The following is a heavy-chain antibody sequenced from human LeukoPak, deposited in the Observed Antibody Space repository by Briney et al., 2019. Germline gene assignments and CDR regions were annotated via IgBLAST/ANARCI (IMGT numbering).Heavy chain of an antibody. CDR2: ISGSGGST. J-gene: IGHJ4*02. V-gene: IGHV3-23*01. CDR3: AKDARFSSSWFSDY. D-gene: IGHD6-13*01. Sequence: GGTLRLSCAASGFTFSSYGMSWVRQAPGKGLEWVSAISGSGGSTYYADSVKGRFTISRDNSKNTLYLQMNSLRAEDTAVYYCAKDARFSSSWFSDYWGQGTLVTVSS. CDR1: GFTFSSYG.